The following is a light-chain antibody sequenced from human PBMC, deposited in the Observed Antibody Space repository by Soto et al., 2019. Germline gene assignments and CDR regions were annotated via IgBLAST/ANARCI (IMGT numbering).Light chain of an antibody. CDR2: LGS. V-gene: IGKV2-28*01. CDR3: MQALQTRYT. J-gene: IGKJ2*01. CDR1: QSLLHSNGYNY. Sequence: DLVITPSPLSLPVTPGEPASISCSSSQSLLHSNGYNYLDWYLQKPGQSPQLLIYLGSNRASGVPDRFSGSGSGTDFTLKISRVEAEDVGAYYCMQALQTRYTFGQGTKVDIK.